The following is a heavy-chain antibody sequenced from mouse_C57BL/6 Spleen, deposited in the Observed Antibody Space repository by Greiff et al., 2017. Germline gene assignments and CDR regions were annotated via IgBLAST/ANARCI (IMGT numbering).Heavy chain of an antibody. CDR1: GYTFTSYW. CDR3: ASWYYAMDY. Sequence: QVHVKQPGAELVMPGASVKLSCKASGYTFTSYWMHWVKQRPGQGLEWIGEIDPSDSYTNYNQKFKGKSTLTVDKSSSTAYMQLSSLTSEDSAVYYCASWYYAMDYWGQGTSVTVSS. CDR2: IDPSDSYT. V-gene: IGHV1-69*01. J-gene: IGHJ4*01.